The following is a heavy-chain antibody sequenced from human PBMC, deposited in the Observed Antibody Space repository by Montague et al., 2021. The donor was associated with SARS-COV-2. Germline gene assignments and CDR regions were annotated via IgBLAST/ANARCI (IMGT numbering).Heavy chain of an antibody. J-gene: IGHJ4*02. D-gene: IGHD4-17*01. Sequence: SLRLSLSASGFTVSSNYMSWVRQAPGKGLEWVPVICSGGSTYYSDSVKGRFTISRDNSKNTLYLQMNSLRAEDTAVYYCARIPYGDVIWGQGTLVTVSS. CDR2: ICSGGST. CDR3: ARIPYGDVI. V-gene: IGHV3-53*01. CDR1: GFTVSSNY.